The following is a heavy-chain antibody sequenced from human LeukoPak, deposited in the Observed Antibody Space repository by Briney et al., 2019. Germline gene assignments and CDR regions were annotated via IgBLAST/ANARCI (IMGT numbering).Heavy chain of an antibody. CDR3: AKDNWNDSWFDP. CDR1: GFTFSSYG. V-gene: IGHV3-30*02. D-gene: IGHD1-1*01. Sequence: GGSLRLSCAASGFTFSSYGMHWVRQAPGKGLEWVAFIRYDGSNKYYADSVKGRFTISRDNSKNTLYLQMNSLRAEDTAVYYCAKDNWNDSWFDPWGQGTLVTVSS. CDR2: IRYDGSNK. J-gene: IGHJ5*02.